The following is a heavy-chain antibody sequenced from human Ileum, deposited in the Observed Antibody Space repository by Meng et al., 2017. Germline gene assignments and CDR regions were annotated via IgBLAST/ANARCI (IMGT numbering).Heavy chain of an antibody. D-gene: IGHD3-22*01. CDR3: ARVDFRGDSRDSCGLSH. CDR1: SDCLNDHW. CDR2: ISHYGKT. V-gene: IGHV4-34*01. Sequence: QVQLHPWRAGLLEPSESLSLTCPVLSDCLNDHWWSWIRQTPGKGLEWIGEISHYGKTNYNPPLKSRVMISLDTSRDQFSLRLTSVTAADAAVYYCARVDFRGDSRDSCGLSHWGQGTLVTVSS. J-gene: IGHJ1*01.